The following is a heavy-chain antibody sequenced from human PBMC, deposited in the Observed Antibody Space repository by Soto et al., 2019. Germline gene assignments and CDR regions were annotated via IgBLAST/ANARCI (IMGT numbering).Heavy chain of an antibody. CDR3: ARGPSWSDVFDI. CDR1: GFTFSNFA. D-gene: IGHD3-16*01. V-gene: IGHV3-30-3*02. J-gene: IGHJ3*02. CDR2: ISYDGSNK. Sequence: PGGSLRLSCVASGFTFSNFAMHWVRQAPGKGLQWVAVISYDGSNKYYADSVKGRFTISRDNSKNTLYLQMNSLRAEDTAMYYCARGPSWSDVFDIWGQGTLVTVSS.